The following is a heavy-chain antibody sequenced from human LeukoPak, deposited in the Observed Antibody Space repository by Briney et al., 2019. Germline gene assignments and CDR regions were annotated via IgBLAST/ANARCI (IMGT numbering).Heavy chain of an antibody. J-gene: IGHJ4*02. CDR2: MYNSEST. Sequence: SETLSLTCTISGGSINTYYWSWIRQPPGKGLEWIAYMYNSESTKYNPSLKSRVTISVDTSKKQFSLKLRSVTAADTAPYYCARHVLTAGSIDWGQGTLVTVSS. V-gene: IGHV4-59*08. CDR1: GGSINTYY. D-gene: IGHD3-9*01. CDR3: ARHVLTAGSID.